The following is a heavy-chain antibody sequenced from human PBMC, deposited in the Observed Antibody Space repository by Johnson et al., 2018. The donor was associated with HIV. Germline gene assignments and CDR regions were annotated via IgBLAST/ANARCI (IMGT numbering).Heavy chain of an antibody. CDR1: GFTFSSYA. D-gene: IGHD2-15*01. J-gene: IGHJ3*02. Sequence: QVQLVESGGGVVQPGRSLRLSCAASGFTFSSYAMHWVRQAPGKGLEWVAVISYDGSNKYYTDSVKGRFTISRDNSKNTLYLQMNSLRAEHTAVYYCARDPCTGASCLPGAFDIWGQGTLVTVSS. V-gene: IGHV3-30-3*01. CDR2: ISYDGSNK. CDR3: ARDPCTGASCLPGAFDI.